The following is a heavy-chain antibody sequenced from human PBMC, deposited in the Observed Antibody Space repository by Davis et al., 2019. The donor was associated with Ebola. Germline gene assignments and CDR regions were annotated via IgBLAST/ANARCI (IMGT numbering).Heavy chain of an antibody. CDR3: AKDEYQLLSGSWVV. Sequence: GSLRLSCAASGFTFSSYAMSWVRQAPGKGLEWVSAISGSGGSTYYADSVKGRFTISRDNSKNTLYLQMNSLRAEDTAVYYCAKDEYQLLSGSWVVWGQGTTVTVSS. D-gene: IGHD2-2*01. J-gene: IGHJ6*02. CDR2: ISGSGGST. V-gene: IGHV3-23*01. CDR1: GFTFSSYA.